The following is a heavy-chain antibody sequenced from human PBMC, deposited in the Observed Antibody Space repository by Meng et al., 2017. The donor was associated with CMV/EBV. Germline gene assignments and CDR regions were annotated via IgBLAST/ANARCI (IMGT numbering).Heavy chain of an antibody. J-gene: IGHJ4*02. CDR2: INHSGST. CDR3: ARGSQGGYNSDWYDY. CDR1: GGSFSGYY. Sequence: SETLSLTCTVYGGSFSGYYWSWIRPPPGKGLEWIGEINHSGSTNYSPSLKSRLTISVDTSKKQFSLKLSSVTAADTAVYYCARGSQGGYNSDWYDYWGQGTPVTVSS. D-gene: IGHD6-19*01. V-gene: IGHV4-34*01.